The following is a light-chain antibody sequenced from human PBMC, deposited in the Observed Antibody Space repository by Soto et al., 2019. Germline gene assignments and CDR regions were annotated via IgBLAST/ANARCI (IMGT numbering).Light chain of an antibody. J-gene: IGLJ2*01. CDR1: SSDIGGYIY. V-gene: IGLV2-14*01. Sequence: QSALTQPRSVSGSPGQSVTISCTGTSSDIGGYIYVSWYQHHPGKAPRLMIYEVSSRPSGVSNRFSGSKSGNTASLTISGLQAEDEAQYYCSSYSSANTVIFGGGTKLTVL. CDR3: SSYSSANTVI. CDR2: EVS.